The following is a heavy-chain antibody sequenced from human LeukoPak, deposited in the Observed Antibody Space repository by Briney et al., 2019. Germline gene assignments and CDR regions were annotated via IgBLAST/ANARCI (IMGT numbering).Heavy chain of an antibody. CDR3: ARGGGYEYFDY. D-gene: IGHD5-12*01. V-gene: IGHV4-59*08. CDR1: GGSISGFY. CDR2: IYYSGST. Sequence: SETLSLTCTLSGGSISGFYWSWIRQPPGKGLEWIGYIYYSGSTNYNPSLKSRVTISVDTSKNQFSLKLSSVTAADTAVYYCARGGGYEYFDYWGQGTLVTVSS. J-gene: IGHJ4*02.